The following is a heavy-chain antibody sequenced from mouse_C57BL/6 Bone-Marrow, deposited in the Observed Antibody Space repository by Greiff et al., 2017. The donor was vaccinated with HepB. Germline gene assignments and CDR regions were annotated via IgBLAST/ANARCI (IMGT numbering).Heavy chain of an antibody. V-gene: IGHV3-6*01. D-gene: IGHD2-3*01. CDR1: GYSITSGYY. CDR2: ISYDGSN. Sequence: ESGPGLVKPSQSLSLTCSVTGYSITSGYYWYWIRQFPGNKLEWMGYISYDGSNNYNPSLKNRISITRDTSKNQFFLKLNSVTTEDTATYYCASELYDGYSYWYFDVWGTGTTVTVSS. J-gene: IGHJ1*03. CDR3: ASELYDGYSYWYFDV.